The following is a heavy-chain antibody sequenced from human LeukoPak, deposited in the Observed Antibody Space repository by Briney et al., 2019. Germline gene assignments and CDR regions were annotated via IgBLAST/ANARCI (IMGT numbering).Heavy chain of an antibody. Sequence: GGSLRLSCTGFGFTFADYAMNWFRQAPGKGLEWVGFTRGKAYGGTTEYAASVKGRFIISRDDSKNIAYLQMNSLKTEDTAVYYCTRCYGSGTPDDYWGQGNLVTVSS. CDR3: TRCYGSGTPDDY. CDR1: GFTFADYA. V-gene: IGHV3-49*03. D-gene: IGHD3-10*01. J-gene: IGHJ4*02. CDR2: TRGKAYGGTT.